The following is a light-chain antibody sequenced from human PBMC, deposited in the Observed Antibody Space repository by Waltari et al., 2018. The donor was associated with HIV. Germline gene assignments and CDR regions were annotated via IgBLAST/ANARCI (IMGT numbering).Light chain of an antibody. Sequence: DIQMTQSPSSLSASVGDRVTITCRPSQTIRTYLNWYQQRPGKAPNLLIYATSSLQSGVPSRFRGSGSGTYFSLTISSVQPEDSATYYCQHSYSAPITFGRGTRLEIK. CDR1: QTIRTY. J-gene: IGKJ5*01. V-gene: IGKV1-39*01. CDR3: QHSYSAPIT. CDR2: ATS.